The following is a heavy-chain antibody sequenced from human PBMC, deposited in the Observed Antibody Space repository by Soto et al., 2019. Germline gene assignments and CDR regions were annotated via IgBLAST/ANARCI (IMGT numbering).Heavy chain of an antibody. J-gene: IGHJ4*02. CDR1: GGYSSSYY. CDR2: IYYSGST. V-gene: IGHV4-59*01. CDR3: AGAPETPPIVRVVVPYFFDS. Sequence: PSETQSLTSTVSGGYSSSYYWSWIRQPPGKGLEWIGYIYYSGSTNYNPSLKSRFTISVDTSKNQFSLKLSSVTAADTAVYYCAGAPETPPIVRVVVPYFFDSWGQGTLVTVSS. D-gene: IGHD3-16*02.